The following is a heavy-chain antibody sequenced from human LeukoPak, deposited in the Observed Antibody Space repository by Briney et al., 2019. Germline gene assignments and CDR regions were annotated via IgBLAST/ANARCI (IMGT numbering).Heavy chain of an antibody. V-gene: IGHV3-21*06. CDR1: GFTFSSHT. J-gene: IGHJ3*02. CDR3: ARDTYDILTGYYKWAFDI. D-gene: IGHD3-9*01. CDR2: ISSSSSYI. Sequence: VGSLRLSCAASGFTFSSHTMNWVRQAPGKGLEWVSSISSSSSYIYYADSVKGRFTISRDNAKNSLYLQMNSLRAEDTAVYYCARDTYDILTGYYKWAFDIWGQGTMVTVSS.